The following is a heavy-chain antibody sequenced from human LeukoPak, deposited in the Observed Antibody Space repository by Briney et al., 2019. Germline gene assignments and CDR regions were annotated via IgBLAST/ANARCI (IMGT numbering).Heavy chain of an antibody. J-gene: IGHJ4*02. CDR1: GGSISSGDYC. Sequence: SQTLSLTCTVPGGSISSGDYCWSWIRQPPGKGLEWIGYIYYSGSTYYNPSLKSRVTISVDTSKNQFSLKLSSVTATDTAVYYCARGIAAAGTDYWGQGTLVTVSS. D-gene: IGHD6-13*01. CDR2: IYYSGST. V-gene: IGHV4-30-4*01. CDR3: ARGIAAAGTDY.